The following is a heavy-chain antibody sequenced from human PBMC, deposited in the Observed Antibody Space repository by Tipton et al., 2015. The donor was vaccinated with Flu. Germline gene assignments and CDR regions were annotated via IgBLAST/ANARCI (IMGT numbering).Heavy chain of an antibody. Sequence: TLSLTCTVSGGSISSYYWSWIRQPPGKGPEWIGYIYYSGSTNYNPSLKSRVTISVDTSKNQFSLKLSSVTAADTAVYYCARDRVGATSWYFDLWGRGTLVTVSS. CDR2: IYYSGST. J-gene: IGHJ2*01. V-gene: IGHV4-59*01. CDR1: GGSISSYY. CDR3: ARDRVGATSWYFDL. D-gene: IGHD1-26*01.